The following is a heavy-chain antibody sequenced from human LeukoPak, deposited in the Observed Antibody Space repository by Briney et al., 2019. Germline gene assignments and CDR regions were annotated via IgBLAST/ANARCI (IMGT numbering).Heavy chain of an antibody. CDR2: IKQDGSGK. V-gene: IGHV3-7*01. CDR3: ACGWSPTS. Sequence: GGPLRLPCVASGLPFNDYWISGFRQAPGRGLEGVANIKQDGSGKNYVASVKGRFTISRDNAKNSLDLQMNSLRAEDTAVYYCACGWSPTSWGQGTMVTVSS. J-gene: IGHJ3*01. CDR1: GLPFNDYW. D-gene: IGHD3-3*01.